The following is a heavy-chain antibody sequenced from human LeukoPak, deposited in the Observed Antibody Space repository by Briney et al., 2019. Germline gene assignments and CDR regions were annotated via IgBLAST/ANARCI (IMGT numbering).Heavy chain of an antibody. Sequence: GRSLRLSCAASGFTFSSYGMHWVRQAPGKGLEWVAVIWYDGSNKYYADSVKGRFTISRDNSKNTLYLQMNSLRAEDRAVYCCARDSSGYRSPFDYWGQGTLVTVSS. CDR1: GFTFSSYG. V-gene: IGHV3-33*01. CDR3: ARDSSGYRSPFDY. J-gene: IGHJ4*02. CDR2: IWYDGSNK. D-gene: IGHD3-22*01.